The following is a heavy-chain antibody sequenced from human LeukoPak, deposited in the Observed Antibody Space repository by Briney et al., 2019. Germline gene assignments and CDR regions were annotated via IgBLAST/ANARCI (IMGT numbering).Heavy chain of an antibody. CDR3: ATGIRYYDIFDY. CDR1: GYTLTELS. D-gene: IGHD3-22*01. CDR2: FDPEDGET. J-gene: IGHJ4*02. Sequence: ASVKVSCKVSGYTLTELSMHWVRQAPGKGLEWMGGFDPEDGETIYAQKFQGRVTMTEDTSTDTAYMELSSLRSEDTAVYYCATGIRYYDIFDYWGQGTLVTVSS. V-gene: IGHV1-24*01.